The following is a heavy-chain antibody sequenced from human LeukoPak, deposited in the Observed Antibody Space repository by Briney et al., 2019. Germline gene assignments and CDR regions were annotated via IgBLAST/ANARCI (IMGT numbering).Heavy chain of an antibody. D-gene: IGHD3-10*01. J-gene: IGHJ4*02. CDR3: RTDFDGWGPGGLGS. V-gene: IGHV3-15*01. CDR1: GFSFTIAW. Sequence: GGSLSLSCTASGFSFTIAWMNWVRHAPGEGLECVGCIIRRSDGEATDYAAPVTGRFSISRDDSRKTVYLRMNYLETEGTGVYYCRTDFDGWGPGGLGSWGQGTLVTVSS. CDR2: IIRRSDGEAT.